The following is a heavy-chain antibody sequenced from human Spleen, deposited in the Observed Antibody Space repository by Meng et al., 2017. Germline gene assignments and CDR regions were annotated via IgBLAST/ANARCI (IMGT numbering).Heavy chain of an antibody. J-gene: IGHJ4*02. V-gene: IGHV4-31*03. CDR1: GCSISSAGCF. CDR2: VYYNGNT. Sequence: QVQLQESGPELVKPSSTLSLTCTVSGCSISSAGCFWSWIRHHPGNGLKLIVPVYYNGNTYSNPALKSRVTSSVDTSKNQFSLRLTSVTAADTARYYCARDRLRQLDSWGQGTLVTVSS. D-gene: IGHD5-12*01. CDR3: ARDRLRQLDS.